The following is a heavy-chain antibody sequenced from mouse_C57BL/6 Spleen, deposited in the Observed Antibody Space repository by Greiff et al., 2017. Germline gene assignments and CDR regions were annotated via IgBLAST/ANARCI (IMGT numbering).Heavy chain of an antibody. V-gene: IGHV1-52*01. Sequence: QVQLQQPGAELVRPGSSVKLSCKASGYTFTSSWMHWVKQRPIQGLEWIGNIDPSDSETHYNQKFKDKATLTVDKSSSTAYMQLSSLTSEASAVXSCARKTQLVYYFDYWGQGTTLTVSS. CDR2: IDPSDSET. D-gene: IGHD4-1*02. CDR3: ARKTQLVYYFDY. J-gene: IGHJ2*01. CDR1: GYTFTSSW.